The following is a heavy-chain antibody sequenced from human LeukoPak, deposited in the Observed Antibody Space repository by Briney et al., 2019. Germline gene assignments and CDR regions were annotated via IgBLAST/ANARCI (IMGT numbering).Heavy chain of an antibody. D-gene: IGHD1-26*01. CDR3: AKEKEAVPTTSMDF. J-gene: IGHJ4*02. Sequence: GGSLRLSCAASGFTFDDYAMHWVRQAPGKGLEWVSGISWNSGSIGYADSVKGRFTISRDNAKNSLYLQMNSLRAEDTALYYCAKEKEAVPTTSMDFWGQGTLVTVSS. CDR2: ISWNSGSI. CDR1: GFTFDDYA. V-gene: IGHV3-9*01.